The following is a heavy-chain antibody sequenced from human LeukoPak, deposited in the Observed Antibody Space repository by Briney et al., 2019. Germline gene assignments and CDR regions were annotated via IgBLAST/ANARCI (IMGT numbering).Heavy chain of an antibody. V-gene: IGHV3-7*01. CDR2: IKQDGSEK. Sequence: GGSLRLSCAASGFTFSSYWMSWVRQAPGKGLEGVANIKQDGSEKYYVDSVKGRFTISRDNAKNSLYLQMNSLRAEDTAVYYCARVYYGSGSYSQAWFDPWGQGTLVTVSS. D-gene: IGHD3-10*01. CDR3: ARVYYGSGSYSQAWFDP. CDR1: GFTFSSYW. J-gene: IGHJ5*02.